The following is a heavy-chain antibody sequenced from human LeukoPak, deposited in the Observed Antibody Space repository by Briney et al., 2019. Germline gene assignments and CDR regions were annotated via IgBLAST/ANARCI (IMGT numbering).Heavy chain of an antibody. CDR2: IIPIFGTA. Sequence: GASVKVSCKASGGTFSSYAISWVRQAPGQGLEWMGRIIPIFGTANYAQKFQGGVTITTDESTSTAYMELSSLRSEDTAVYYCASESAFGGFRDAFDIWGQGTMVTVSS. CDR3: ASESAFGGFRDAFDI. D-gene: IGHD4-23*01. CDR1: GGTFSSYA. V-gene: IGHV1-69*05. J-gene: IGHJ3*02.